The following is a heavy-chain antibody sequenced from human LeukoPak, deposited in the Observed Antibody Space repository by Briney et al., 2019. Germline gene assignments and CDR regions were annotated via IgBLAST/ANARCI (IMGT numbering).Heavy chain of an antibody. CDR3: ARVVSGDYERWFDP. CDR1: GGSISSYY. CDR2: IYYSGST. Sequence: SETLSLTCTVSGGSISSYYWSWIRQPPGKGLEWIGYIYYSGSTNYNPSLESRVTISVDTSKNQFSLKLSSVTAADTAVYYCARVVSGDYERWFDPWGQGTLVTVSS. J-gene: IGHJ5*02. D-gene: IGHD4-17*01. V-gene: IGHV4-59*01.